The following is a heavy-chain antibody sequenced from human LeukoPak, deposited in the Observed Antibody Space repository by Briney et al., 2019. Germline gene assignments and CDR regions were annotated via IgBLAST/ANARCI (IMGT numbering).Heavy chain of an antibody. CDR1: GFTFSSYS. CDR2: ISSSSSTI. J-gene: IGHJ6*03. V-gene: IGHV3-48*01. CDR3: ARRAWGIAAAGTYYYYMDV. D-gene: IGHD6-13*01. Sequence: GGSLRLSCAASGFTFSSYSMNWVRQAPGKGLEWVSYISSSSSTIYYADSVKGRFTISRDNAKNSLYLQMNSLRAEDTAVYYCARRAWGIAAAGTYYYYMDVWGKGTTVTVSS.